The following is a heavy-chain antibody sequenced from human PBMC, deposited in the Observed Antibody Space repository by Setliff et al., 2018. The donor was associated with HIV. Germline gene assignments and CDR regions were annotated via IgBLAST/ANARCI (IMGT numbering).Heavy chain of an antibody. CDR3: ARGYYNFWSGYYDSRFPNPIDAFDI. Sequence: GASFNFSCKASGYTFSSYGISWVRQAPGQGVEWMGWISAYNGNTNYAQKLQGRVTMTTDTSTSTAYMELRSLRSDDTAVYYCARGYYNFWSGYYDSRFPNPIDAFDIWGQGTMVTVS. V-gene: IGHV1-18*01. CDR2: ISAYNGNT. D-gene: IGHD3-3*01. J-gene: IGHJ3*02. CDR1: GYTFSSYG.